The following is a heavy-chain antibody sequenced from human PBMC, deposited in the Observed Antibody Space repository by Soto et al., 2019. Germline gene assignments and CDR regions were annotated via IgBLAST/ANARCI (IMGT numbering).Heavy chain of an antibody. CDR2: ISYSGST. Sequence: QVQLQESGPGLVKPSQTLSLTCTVSGGSISSGGYYWSWIRQHPGKGLEWIGYISYSGSTYYNPSPTRRLTISVNPSEIHFSLKLSSVTAADTAVYYCARNPITMVRGVIGWFDPWGQGTLVTVSS. CDR3: ARNPITMVRGVIGWFDP. V-gene: IGHV4-31*03. J-gene: IGHJ5*02. CDR1: GGSISSGGYY. D-gene: IGHD3-10*01.